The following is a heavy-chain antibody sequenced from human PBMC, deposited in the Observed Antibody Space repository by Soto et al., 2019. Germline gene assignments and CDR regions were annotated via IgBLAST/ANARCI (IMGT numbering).Heavy chain of an antibody. CDR2: IIPIFGTA. CDR1: GGPFSSYA. Sequence: QVQLVQSGAEVKKPGSPVKVSCKAPGGPFSSYAIGWVRQAPGQGLEWMGGIIPIFGTANYAQKFQGRVTITADESTSTAYMELSSLRSEDTAVYYCASPYYDILTGYYSAHYYGMDVWGQGTTVTVSS. D-gene: IGHD3-9*01. J-gene: IGHJ6*02. CDR3: ASPYYDILTGYYSAHYYGMDV. V-gene: IGHV1-69*01.